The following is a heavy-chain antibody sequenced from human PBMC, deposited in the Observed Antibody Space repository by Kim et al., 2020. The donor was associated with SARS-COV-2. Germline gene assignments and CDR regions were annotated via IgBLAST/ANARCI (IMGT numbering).Heavy chain of an antibody. CDR3: ARLTTVTREDY. CDR2: T. V-gene: IGHV1-2*02. J-gene: IGHJ4*02. D-gene: IGHD4-17*01. Sequence: TNYAQKFQGRVTLTSDTSISTAYMERSRLRSDDTAVYYCARLTTVTREDYWGQGTLVTVSS.